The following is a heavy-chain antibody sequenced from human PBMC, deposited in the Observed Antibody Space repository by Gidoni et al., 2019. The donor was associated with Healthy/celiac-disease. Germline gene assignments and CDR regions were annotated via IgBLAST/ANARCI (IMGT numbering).Heavy chain of an antibody. J-gene: IGHJ4*02. CDR3: ARHGWIFGVVGY. CDR2: IYYSGST. D-gene: IGHD3-3*01. Sequence: QLQLQESGPGLVKPSETLSLTCPVSGGSISSSSYYWGWIRQPPGKGLEWIGGIYYSGSTYYNPSLKSRVTISVDTSKNQFSLKLSSVTAADTAVYYCARHGWIFGVVGYWGQGTLVTVSS. CDR1: GGSISSSSYY. V-gene: IGHV4-39*01.